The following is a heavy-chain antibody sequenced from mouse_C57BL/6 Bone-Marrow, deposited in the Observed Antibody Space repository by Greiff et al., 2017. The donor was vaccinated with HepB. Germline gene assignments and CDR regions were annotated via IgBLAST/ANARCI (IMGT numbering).Heavy chain of an antibody. J-gene: IGHJ2*01. V-gene: IGHV5-17*01. CDR2: ISSGSSTI. CDR3: ARGALNYCVY. CDR1: GFTFSDYG. Sequence: VQLKESGGGLVKPGGSLKLSCAASGFTFSDYGMHWVRQAPEKGLEWVAYISSGSSTIDYADTVKGRFTISRDNAKNTLFLLMTSLRSEDTAMYDCARGALNYCVYWGQGTTLTVSA.